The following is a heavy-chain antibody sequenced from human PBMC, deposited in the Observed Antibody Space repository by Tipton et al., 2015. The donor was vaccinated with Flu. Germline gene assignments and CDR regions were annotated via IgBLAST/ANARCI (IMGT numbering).Heavy chain of an antibody. J-gene: IGHJ5*02. V-gene: IGHV4-38-2*01. CDR3: ARRDYSNYVSEPKSWFDP. Sequence: TLSLTCSISGDSIGSDYYWAWIRQPPGKGLEWIGNIHKTGTTYFNPSLRSRVTFSVDTSKNQFSLRLTSVTAADTAIYYRARRDYSNYVSEPKSWFDPWGQGTLVTVSS. CDR1: GDSIGSDYY. CDR2: IHKTGTT. D-gene: IGHD4-11*01.